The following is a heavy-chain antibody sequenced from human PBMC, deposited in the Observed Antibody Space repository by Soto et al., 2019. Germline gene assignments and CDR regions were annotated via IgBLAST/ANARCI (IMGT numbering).Heavy chain of an antibody. CDR2: IYYSGSS. CDR1: GGSISSYY. Sequence: SETLSLTCTVSGGSISSYYWSWIRQPPGKGLEWIGYIYYSGSSNYNPSLKSRVTISVDTSKNQFSLKLSSVTAADTAVYYCARDRREFDYWVQGTLVTVSS. CDR3: ARDRREFDY. V-gene: IGHV4-59*01. J-gene: IGHJ4*02.